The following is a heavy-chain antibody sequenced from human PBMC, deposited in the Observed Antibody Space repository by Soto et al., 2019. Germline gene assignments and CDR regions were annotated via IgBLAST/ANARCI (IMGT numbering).Heavy chain of an antibody. CDR2: FSSSGSTI. CDR1: GFTFSDYY. J-gene: IGHJ3*02. Sequence: QVQLVESGGGLVKPGGSLRLSCAASGFTFSDYYMSWIRQAPGKGLEWVSYFSSSGSTIYYADSVKGRFTISRDNAKNSLYLQMNSLRAEDTAVYYCARGYCSSTSCWETKAFDIWGQGTMVTVSS. V-gene: IGHV3-11*01. CDR3: ARGYCSSTSCWETKAFDI. D-gene: IGHD2-2*01.